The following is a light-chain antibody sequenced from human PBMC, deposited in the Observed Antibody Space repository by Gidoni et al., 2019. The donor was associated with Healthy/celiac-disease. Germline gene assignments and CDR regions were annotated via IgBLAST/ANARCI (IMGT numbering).Light chain of an antibody. CDR3: QSADSSGTVV. J-gene: IGLJ2*01. CDR1: ALPKQY. V-gene: IGLV3-25*03. Sequence: SYELTQPPSVSVSPGQTARITCSGDALPKQYAYWYQKKPGQAPVLVIYKDSERPSVIPERFSGSSSGTTVTLTISGVQAEDEADYYCQSADSSGTVVFGGGTKLTVL. CDR2: KDS.